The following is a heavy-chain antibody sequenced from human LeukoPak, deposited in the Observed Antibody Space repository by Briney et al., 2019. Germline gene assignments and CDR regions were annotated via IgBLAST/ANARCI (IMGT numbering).Heavy chain of an antibody. CDR3: ARDKGVYYYDSSGYYSWFDP. V-gene: IGHV4-4*02. CDR2: INDRGTI. Sequence: SGTLSLTCAVSGGSISSSAWWTWVRQSPKGPEWIGEINDRGTINYNPSLQRRVSISVDTSKNQFSLKLSSVTAADTAVYYCARDKGVYYYDSSGYYSWFDPWGQGTLVTVSS. J-gene: IGHJ5*02. CDR1: GGSISSSAW. D-gene: IGHD3-22*01.